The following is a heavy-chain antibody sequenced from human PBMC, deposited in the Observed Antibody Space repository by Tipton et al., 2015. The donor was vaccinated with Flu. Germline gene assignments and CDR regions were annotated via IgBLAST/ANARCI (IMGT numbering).Heavy chain of an antibody. CDR2: MYYSGST. J-gene: IGHJ5*02. V-gene: IGHV4-39*07. D-gene: IGHD2-15*01. CDR1: GGSISSSSYY. Sequence: LRLSCTVSGGSISSSSYYWGWIRQPPGKGLEWIGSMYYSGSTYYNPSLKSRVTMSVDTSKNQFSLKLSSVTAADTAVYYCARGAVVGKLSWFDPWGQGTLVTVSS. CDR3: ARGAVVGKLSWFDP.